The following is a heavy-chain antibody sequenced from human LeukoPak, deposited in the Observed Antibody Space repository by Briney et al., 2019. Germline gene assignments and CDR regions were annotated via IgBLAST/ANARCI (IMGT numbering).Heavy chain of an antibody. D-gene: IGHD6-13*01. CDR3: ARVGTAEGTLEDY. V-gene: IGHV3-7*01. CDR1: GFTFRTYW. Sequence: GGSLRLSCAASGFTFRTYWMSWVRQPPGKGLEWVANIKNDGSVKYYVDSVKGRFTISRDNAKNSLYLQMNSLRADDTAVYYCARVGTAEGTLEDYWGQGTLVTVSS. CDR2: IKNDGSVK. J-gene: IGHJ4*02.